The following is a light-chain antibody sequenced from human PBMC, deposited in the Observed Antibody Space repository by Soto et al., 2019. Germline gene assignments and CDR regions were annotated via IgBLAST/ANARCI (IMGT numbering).Light chain of an antibody. Sequence: IVMTQSPDTLSVSPGEGATLSCRASQGVSSTLAWYQKKPGQAPRLLPYGTSTRAIGIPARCSGSGSGTEFTPTISSLQSEDFAVYCLQQYKNMWTSDQGIKVEVK. V-gene: IGKV3D-15*01. CDR2: GTS. CDR1: QGVSST. CDR3: QQYKNMWT. J-gene: IGKJ1*01.